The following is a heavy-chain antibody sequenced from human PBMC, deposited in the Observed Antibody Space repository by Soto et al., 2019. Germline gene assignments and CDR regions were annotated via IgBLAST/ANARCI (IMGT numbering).Heavy chain of an antibody. Sequence: SETLSLTCTVSGGSISSSSYYWGWIRQPPGKGLEWIGSNYYSGSTYYNPSLKSRVTISVDTSKNQFSLKLSSVTAADTAVYYCARHPPIYYDRTNWFDPWGQGTLVTVSS. J-gene: IGHJ5*02. CDR1: GGSISSSSYY. CDR3: ARHPPIYYDRTNWFDP. CDR2: NYYSGST. D-gene: IGHD3-22*01. V-gene: IGHV4-39*01.